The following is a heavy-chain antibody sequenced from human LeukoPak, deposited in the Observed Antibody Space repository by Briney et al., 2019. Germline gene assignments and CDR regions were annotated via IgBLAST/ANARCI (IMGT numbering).Heavy chain of an antibody. CDR1: GYTFTSYA. CDR3: ARGGSGRFLDMFDY. Sequence: GASVKVPCKASGYTFTSYAMHWVRQAPGQRREWMGWINAGNGNTKYSQEFQGRVTITRDTSASTAYMELSSLRSEDMAVYYCARGGSGRFLDMFDYWGQGTLVTVSS. D-gene: IGHD3-3*01. J-gene: IGHJ4*02. V-gene: IGHV1-3*03. CDR2: INAGNGNT.